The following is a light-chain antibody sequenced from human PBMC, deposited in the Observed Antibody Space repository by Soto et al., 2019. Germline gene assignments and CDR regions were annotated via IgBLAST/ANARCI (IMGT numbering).Light chain of an antibody. J-gene: IGLJ7*01. V-gene: IGLV1-44*01. Sequence: QSVLTQPPSASGTPGQRVTISCSGSSFNIGSNTVNWYRQLPGTAPKLLIYSNSQRPSGVPDRFSGSKSGTAASLAISGLQSEDEADYYCAAWDDSLKEPVFGGGTQLTVL. CDR3: AAWDDSLKEPV. CDR1: SFNIGSNT. CDR2: SNS.